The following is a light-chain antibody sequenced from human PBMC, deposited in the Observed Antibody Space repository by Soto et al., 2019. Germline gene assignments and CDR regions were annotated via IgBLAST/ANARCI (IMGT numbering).Light chain of an antibody. Sequence: QSALTQPASVSGSPGQSITISCTGTSIDVSGYNYVARYQQHPGKAPKLMIYEVSNRPSGVSSRFSGSKSGNTASLTISGLQAEDDADYYCSSYTSSSTRVFGGGTQLTVL. CDR3: SSYTSSSTRV. V-gene: IGLV2-14*01. J-gene: IGLJ3*02. CDR1: SIDVSGYNY. CDR2: EVS.